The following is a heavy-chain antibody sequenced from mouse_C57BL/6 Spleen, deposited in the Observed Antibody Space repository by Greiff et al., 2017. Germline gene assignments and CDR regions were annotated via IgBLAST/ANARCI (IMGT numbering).Heavy chain of an antibody. CDR3: TRVEDGYYPY. Sequence: VKLVESGAELVRPGASVTLSCKASGYTFTDYEMHWVKQTPVHGLEWIGAIDPETGGTAYNQKFKGKAILTADKSSSTAYMELRSLTSEDSAVYYCTRVEDGYYPYWGQGTLVTVSA. V-gene: IGHV1-15*01. CDR2: IDPETGGT. J-gene: IGHJ3*01. D-gene: IGHD2-3*01. CDR1: GYTFTDYE.